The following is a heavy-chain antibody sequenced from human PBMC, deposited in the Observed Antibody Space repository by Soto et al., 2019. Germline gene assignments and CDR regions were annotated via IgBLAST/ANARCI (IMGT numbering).Heavy chain of an antibody. D-gene: IGHD3-22*01. V-gene: IGHV3-23*01. CDR1: GFTFSSYA. CDR2: ISGSGGST. J-gene: IGHJ4*02. CDR3: AKLTYYDSSGKTHDY. Sequence: GGSLRLSCAASGFTFSSYAMSWVHQAPGKGLEWVSAISGSGGSTYYADSVKGRFTISRDNSKNTLYLQMNSLRAEDTAVYYCAKLTYYDSSGKTHDYWGQGTLVTVSS.